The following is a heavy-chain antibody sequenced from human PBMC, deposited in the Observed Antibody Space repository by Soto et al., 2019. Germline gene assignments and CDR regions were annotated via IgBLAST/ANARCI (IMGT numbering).Heavy chain of an antibody. CDR2: MIHTGST. D-gene: IGHD6-13*01. CDR1: GGSIISNTYY. J-gene: IGHJ4*02. V-gene: IGHV4-39*01. Sequence: QLQLQESGPGLVNPSETLSLICTVSGGSIISNTYYWGWIRQAPGKELEWIGSMIHTGSTYYNPSLKSRVTMSVTTSKNQFSLSLASVTAADTAVYYCARHFDYKSRWYDSQIEYWGQGTLVTVSS. CDR3: ARHFDYKSRWYDSQIEY.